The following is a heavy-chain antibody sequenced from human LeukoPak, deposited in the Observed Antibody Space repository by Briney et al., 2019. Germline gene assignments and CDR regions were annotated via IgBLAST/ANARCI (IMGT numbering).Heavy chain of an antibody. D-gene: IGHD1-26*01. CDR1: GFTFTNYA. V-gene: IGHV3-23*01. CDR3: ARDGGSYLQPADY. CDR2: ITGSGDST. J-gene: IGHJ4*02. Sequence: PGGSLRLSCAASGFTFTNYAMSWVRQAPGKGLEWVPSITGSGDSTYYADSVKGRFTISRDNSKNTLYMQMNSLRAEDTAVFHCARDGGSYLQPADYWGQGTLVTVSS.